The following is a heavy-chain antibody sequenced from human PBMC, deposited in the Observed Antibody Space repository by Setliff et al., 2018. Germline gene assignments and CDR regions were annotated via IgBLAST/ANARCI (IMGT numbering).Heavy chain of an antibody. CDR2: IYYSGST. D-gene: IGHD6-13*01. J-gene: IGHJ6*02. CDR3: ARVAAYSSSWYNYYYGMDV. V-gene: IGHV4-39*07. CDR1: GGSISSGGYY. Sequence: SETLSLTCTVSGGSISSGGYYWSWIRQHPGKGLEWIGSIYYSGSTYYNPSLKSRVTISVDTSKNQFSLKLSSVTAADTAVYYCARVAAYSSSWYNYYYGMDVWGQGTTVTVSS.